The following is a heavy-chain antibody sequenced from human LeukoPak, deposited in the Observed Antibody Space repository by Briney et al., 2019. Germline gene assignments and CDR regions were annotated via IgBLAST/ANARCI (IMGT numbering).Heavy chain of an antibody. CDR3: ARDRIRLAVRPLDY. Sequence: SETLSLTCAVYGGSFSGYYWSWIRQPPGKGLEWIGEINHSGSTNYNPSLKSRVTISVDTSKNQFSLKLSSVTAADTAVYYCARDRIRLAVRPLDYWGQGTLVTVSS. CDR1: GGSFSGYY. D-gene: IGHD6-6*01. V-gene: IGHV4-34*01. J-gene: IGHJ4*02. CDR2: INHSGST.